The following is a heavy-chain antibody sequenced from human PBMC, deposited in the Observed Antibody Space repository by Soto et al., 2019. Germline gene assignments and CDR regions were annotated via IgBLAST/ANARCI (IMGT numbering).Heavy chain of an antibody. CDR2: IDPGIINPTDSDI. J-gene: IGHJ6*02. D-gene: IGHD3-22*01. V-gene: IGHV5-51*01. CDR3: ARHEQFYYRFYGMDV. Sequence: GESLKISCETSGYSFTTFCLAWVLQRPCKGLELMGIIDPGIINPTDSDIRYSPSFQGRVTISADRSINTAYLQWSSLEASDTATYYCARHEQFYYRFYGMDVWGQGTTVTVSS. CDR1: GYSFTTFC.